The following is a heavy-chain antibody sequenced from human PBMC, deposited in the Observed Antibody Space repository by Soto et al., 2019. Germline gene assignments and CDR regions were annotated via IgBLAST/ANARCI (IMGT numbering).Heavy chain of an antibody. CDR1: GFTFISYE. CDR3: AREADTAMVSDY. J-gene: IGHJ4*02. V-gene: IGHV3-48*03. Sequence: GGSLRLSCAASGFTFISYEMNWVRQAPGKGLEWVSYISSSGSTIYYADSVKGRFTISRDNAKNSLYLQMNSLRAEDTAVYYCAREADTAMVSDYWGQGTLVTVSS. CDR2: ISSSGSTI. D-gene: IGHD5-18*01.